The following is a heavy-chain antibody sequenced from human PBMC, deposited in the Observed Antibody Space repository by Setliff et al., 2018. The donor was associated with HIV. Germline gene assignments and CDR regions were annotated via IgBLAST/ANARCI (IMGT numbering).Heavy chain of an antibody. D-gene: IGHD6-13*01. J-gene: IGHJ4*02. Sequence: PSETLSLTCAVYGGSFSGSYWSWIRQPPGKGLEWIGEINHSGSTTFYNPSLKSRVSISIDTSKNQFSLKLNSVTALDTAVYYCARKGSSSRSQEYYYDFWGQGTLVTVSS. CDR1: GGSFSGSY. CDR2: INHSGST. CDR3: ARKGSSSRSQEYYYDF. V-gene: IGHV4-34*01.